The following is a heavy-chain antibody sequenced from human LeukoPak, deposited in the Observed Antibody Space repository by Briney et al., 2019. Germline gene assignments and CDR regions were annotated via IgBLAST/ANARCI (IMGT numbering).Heavy chain of an antibody. CDR2: ITTSDGNT. J-gene: IGHJ4*02. CDR1: GVTFSSYT. D-gene: IGHD3-16*01. Sequence: GGSLRLSCAASGVTFSSYTMSWVRQAPGKGLEWVSTITTSDGNTYYADSVKGRFTVSRDNSKNTLYLQMNSLRAEDTAVYYWGKDGGLWVSAPWGDSWGRGTLVTGSS. V-gene: IGHV3-23*01. CDR3: GKDGGLWVSAPWGDS.